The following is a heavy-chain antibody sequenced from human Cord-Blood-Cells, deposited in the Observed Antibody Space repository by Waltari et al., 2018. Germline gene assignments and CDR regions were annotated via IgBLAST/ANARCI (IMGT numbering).Heavy chain of an antibody. CDR1: GFTFRSYW. CDR3: ASVDYGDY. CDR2: INSDGSST. Sequence: EVQLVESGGGLVQTGGSLRLSFAASGFTFRSYWMHWVRQAPGKGLVWGSRINSDGSSTSYADSVKGRFTISRDNAKNTLYLQMNSLRAEDTAVYYCASVDYGDYWGQGTLVTVSS. J-gene: IGHJ4*02. V-gene: IGHV3-74*01.